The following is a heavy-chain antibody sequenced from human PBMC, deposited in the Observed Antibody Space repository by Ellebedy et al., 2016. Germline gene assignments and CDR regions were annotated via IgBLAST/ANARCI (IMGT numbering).Heavy chain of an antibody. CDR3: LAEVGSRAFHI. D-gene: IGHD1-26*01. CDR1: GFTFSSHA. Sequence: GGSLRLSCAASGFTFSSHAMHWVRQSPGKGLEWVAIISYDESYKYHADSVKGRFTISRDNSKNTLYLQMNSLREEDTAIYYCLAEVGSRAFHIWGQGTMVTVSS. J-gene: IGHJ3*02. CDR2: ISYDESYK. V-gene: IGHV3-30-3*01.